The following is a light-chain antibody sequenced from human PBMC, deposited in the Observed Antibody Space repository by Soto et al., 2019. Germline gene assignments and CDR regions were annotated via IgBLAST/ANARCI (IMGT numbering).Light chain of an antibody. CDR3: QQCNNWPPGGT. Sequence: EIVLTQSPGTLSLSPGERATLSCRASQSVSSSYLAWYQQKPGQAPRLLIYGASTRTTGIPARFSGSGSGTEFTLTISSLQSEDFAVYYCQQCNNWPPGGTFGQGTKVDIK. CDR1: QSVSSSY. V-gene: IGKV3-15*01. J-gene: IGKJ1*01. CDR2: GAS.